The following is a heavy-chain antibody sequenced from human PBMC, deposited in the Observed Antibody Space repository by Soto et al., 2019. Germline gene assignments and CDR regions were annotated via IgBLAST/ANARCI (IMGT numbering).Heavy chain of an antibody. CDR1: GGSISSSSYY. V-gene: IGHV4-39*07. Sequence: ETLSLTCTVSGGSISSSSYYWGWIRQPPGKGLEWIGSIYHSGSTYYNPSLKSRVTISVDRSKNQFSLNLSSVTAADTAVYYCARGMTTVTTYDYWGQGTPVTVSS. CDR2: IYHSGST. D-gene: IGHD4-4*01. J-gene: IGHJ4*02. CDR3: ARGMTTVTTYDY.